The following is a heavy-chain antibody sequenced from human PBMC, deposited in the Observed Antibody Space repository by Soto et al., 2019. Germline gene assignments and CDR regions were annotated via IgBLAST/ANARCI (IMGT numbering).Heavy chain of an antibody. J-gene: IGHJ4*02. CDR3: AKDPSTGYADH. D-gene: IGHD3-9*01. V-gene: IGHV3-23*04. CDR2: ILPDETG. Sequence: DVNLVQSGGGSAQPGGSLRLSCATSGFTFSTYAMTWVRQVPGRGLQWVSTILPDETGFYTISVKGRFTISRDNSKNTLYLQMSSLRGEDTALYYCAKDPSTGYADHWGQGTLVTVSS. CDR1: GFTFSTYA.